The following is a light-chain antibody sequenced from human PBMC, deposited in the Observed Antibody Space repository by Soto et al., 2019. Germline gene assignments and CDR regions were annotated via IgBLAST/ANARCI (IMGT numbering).Light chain of an antibody. CDR1: QSVSSSY. J-gene: IGKJ2*01. Sequence: EMVLTQSPGTLSLSPGERATLSCRASQSVSSSYLAWFQQEPGQAPRLLIYGASSRATGIPDRFSGSGSGTDFTLTISRLEPEDFAVYYCHQYGSSPYTFGQGTKLEIK. CDR3: HQYGSSPYT. V-gene: IGKV3-20*01. CDR2: GAS.